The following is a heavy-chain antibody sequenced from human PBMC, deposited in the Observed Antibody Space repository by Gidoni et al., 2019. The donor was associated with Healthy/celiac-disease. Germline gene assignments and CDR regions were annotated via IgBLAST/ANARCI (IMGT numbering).Heavy chain of an antibody. CDR1: GYTFTSYG. V-gene: IGHV1-18*01. D-gene: IGHD6-19*01. CDR3: ARDRVGKWLATSAVPGV. CDR2: ISAYNGNT. J-gene: IGHJ6*02. Sequence: QVQLVQSGAEVKKPGASVKVSCKASGYTFTSYGIRWVRQAPGQGLEWMGWISAYNGNTNYAQKLQGRVTMTTDTSTSTAYMELRSLRSDDTAVYYCARDRVGKWLATSAVPGVWGQGATVTVSS.